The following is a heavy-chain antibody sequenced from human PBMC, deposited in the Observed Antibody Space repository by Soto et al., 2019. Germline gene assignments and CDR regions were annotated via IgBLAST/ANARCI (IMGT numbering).Heavy chain of an antibody. CDR1: GGSISSSSYY. J-gene: IGHJ4*02. Sequence: PSETLSLTCTVSGGSISSSSYYWGWIRQPPGKGLEWIGSIYYSGSTYYNPSLKSRVTISVDTSKNQFSLKLSSVTAADTAVYYCARHYLMVVAVNYWGQGTLVTVSS. V-gene: IGHV4-39*01. CDR2: IYYSGST. D-gene: IGHD2-15*01. CDR3: ARHYLMVVAVNY.